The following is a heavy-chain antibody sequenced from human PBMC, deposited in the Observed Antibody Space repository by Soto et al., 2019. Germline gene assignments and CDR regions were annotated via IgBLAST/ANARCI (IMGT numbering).Heavy chain of an antibody. CDR3: ARDRPLRYSNYVPSQQGFDP. J-gene: IGHJ5*02. D-gene: IGHD4-4*01. CDR2: INPSCGST. CDR1: GYTFTSYH. V-gene: IGHV1-46*01. Sequence: AASVKVSCKASGYTFTSYHMHWVRQAPGQRLEWMGIINPSCGSTSFAQKFQGRVTMTRDTSTSTVYMELSSLRSEDTAVYYCARDRPLRYSNYVPSQQGFDPWGQGTLVTVSS.